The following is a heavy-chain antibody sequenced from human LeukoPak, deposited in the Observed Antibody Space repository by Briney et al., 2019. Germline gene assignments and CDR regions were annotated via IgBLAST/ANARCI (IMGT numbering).Heavy chain of an antibody. CDR3: ARTSRHFYGSGSNLTPWPADMDV. CDR1: GGSINSYY. D-gene: IGHD3-10*01. Sequence: SGTLSLTCTVSGGSINSYYWTWIRQPPGKGLEWIGYIYYSGSTHYNPSLNSRVTISMDTSKNQFSLKLSSVTAAVTAVYYCARTSRHFYGSGSNLTPWPADMDVWGQGTTVTVSS. CDR2: IYYSGST. V-gene: IGHV4-59*01. J-gene: IGHJ6*02.